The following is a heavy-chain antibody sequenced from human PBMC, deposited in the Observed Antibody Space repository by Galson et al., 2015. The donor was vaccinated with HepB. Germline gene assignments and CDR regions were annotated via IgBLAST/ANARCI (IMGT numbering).Heavy chain of an antibody. Sequence: SVKVSCKASGYTFTSYAMDWVRQAPGQRLEWMGWINAGNGNTKYSQKFQGRVTITRDTSASTAYMELSSLRSEDTAVYYCARYCSGGSCKRIFDYWGQGTLVTVSS. CDR3: ARYCSGGSCKRIFDY. J-gene: IGHJ4*02. CDR2: INAGNGNT. V-gene: IGHV1-3*01. CDR1: GYTFTSYA. D-gene: IGHD2-15*01.